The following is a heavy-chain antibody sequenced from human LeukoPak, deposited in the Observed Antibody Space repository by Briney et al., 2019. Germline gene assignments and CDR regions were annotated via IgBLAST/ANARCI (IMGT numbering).Heavy chain of an antibody. CDR3: AGAYSAYDPFDH. CDR2: LNADGNSI. D-gene: IGHD5-12*01. Sequence: GGSLRLSCAASGFTFSNYWMHWVRQAPGKGLVWVSRLNADGNSITYADSVRGRFTISRDNAKNTVHLQMNSLRVEDTAIYFCAGAYSAYDPFDHWGQGILVTVSS. V-gene: IGHV3-74*01. J-gene: IGHJ4*02. CDR1: GFTFSNYW.